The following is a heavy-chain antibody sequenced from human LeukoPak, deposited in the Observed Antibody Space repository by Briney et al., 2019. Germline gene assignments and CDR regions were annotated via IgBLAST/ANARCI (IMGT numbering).Heavy chain of an antibody. J-gene: IGHJ4*02. CDR2: MYYSGSS. V-gene: IGHV4-39*01. CDR3: ARQDYYDSIGYFDY. CDR1: GGSISSSSYY. D-gene: IGHD3-22*01. Sequence: SETLSLTCTVSGGSISSSSYYWAWIRQPPGKELQWLGTMYYSGSSYYNPSLKSRVTMSVDTSKNQFSLNLSSATAADTAVYYCARQDYYDSIGYFDYWGQGLLATVSS.